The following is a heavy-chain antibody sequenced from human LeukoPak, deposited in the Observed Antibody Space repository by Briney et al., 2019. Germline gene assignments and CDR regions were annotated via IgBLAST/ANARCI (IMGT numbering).Heavy chain of an antibody. CDR2: ISSSGSTI. CDR3: TSWGAIGY. D-gene: IGHD3-16*01. Sequence: PGGSLRLSCAASGFTFSSYERNWVRQAPGRGLEWVSYISSSGSTIYYADSVKGRFTISRDNSKNTLYLQMNSLRTEDAAVYYCTSWGAIGYWGQGTLVTVSS. J-gene: IGHJ4*02. V-gene: IGHV3-48*03. CDR1: GFTFSSYE.